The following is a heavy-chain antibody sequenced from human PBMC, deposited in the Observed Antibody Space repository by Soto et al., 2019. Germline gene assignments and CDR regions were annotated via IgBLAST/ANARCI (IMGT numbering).Heavy chain of an antibody. J-gene: IGHJ6*03. V-gene: IGHV4-39*01. Sequence: SETLSLTCTVSGGSISSSSYYWGWIRQPPGKGLEWIGSIYYSGSTYYNPSLKSRVTISVDTSKNQFSLKLSSVTAADTAVYYCARLPGDYGSYYYYMDVWGKGTTVTVSS. CDR1: GGSISSSSYY. CDR2: IYYSGST. CDR3: ARLPGDYGSYYYYMDV. D-gene: IGHD4-17*01.